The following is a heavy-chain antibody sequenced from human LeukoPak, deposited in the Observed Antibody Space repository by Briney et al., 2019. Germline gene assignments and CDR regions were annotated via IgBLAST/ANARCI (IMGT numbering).Heavy chain of an antibody. CDR2: VYYSGST. V-gene: IGHV4-59*01. CDR3: ARAPYYYYGMDV. CDR1: GGSISSYY. Sequence: SETLSLTCTVSGGSISSYYWSWIRQPPGKGLEWIGYVYYSGSTNYNPSLKSRVTISVDTSKNQFSLKLTSVTAADTAVYYCARAPYYYYGMDVWGQGTTVTVSS. J-gene: IGHJ6*02.